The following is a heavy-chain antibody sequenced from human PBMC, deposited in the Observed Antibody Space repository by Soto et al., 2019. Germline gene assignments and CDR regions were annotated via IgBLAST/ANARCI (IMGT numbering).Heavy chain of an antibody. Sequence: EVQLVESGGGLVQPGGSLRLSCAASGFTFSAHEMNWVRQAPGKGLEWVSYISSSGNTIYYADSVKGRFTISRDNAKNSLFLQMNSLRVEDMAFYYCARSPFLECNWAQGTLVTVSS. D-gene: IGHD3-3*02. CDR3: ARSPFLECN. CDR1: GFTFSAHE. J-gene: IGHJ4*02. V-gene: IGHV3-48*03. CDR2: ISSSGNTI.